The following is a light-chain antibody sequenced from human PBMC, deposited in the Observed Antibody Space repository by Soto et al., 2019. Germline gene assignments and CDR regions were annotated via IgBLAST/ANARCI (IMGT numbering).Light chain of an antibody. CDR1: SSNIESNT. CDR3: AAWDDSLNGWV. Sequence: QPVLTQPPSASGTPGQRVTISCSGSSSNIESNTVTWYQQLPGTAPKLVIYSNYDRPSGVPDRFSGSTSGTSASLAISGLQSEDEADYHCAAWDDSLNGWVFGGGTKLTVL. V-gene: IGLV1-44*01. CDR2: SNY. J-gene: IGLJ3*02.